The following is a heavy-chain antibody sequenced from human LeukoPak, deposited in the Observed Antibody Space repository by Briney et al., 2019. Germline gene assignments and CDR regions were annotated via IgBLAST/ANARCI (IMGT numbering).Heavy chain of an antibody. CDR2: ISWNSGSI. J-gene: IGHJ4*02. D-gene: IGHD3-22*01. CDR1: GFTFDDYA. CDR3: AKGLYDSSGYYRQALDY. V-gene: IGHV3-9*01. Sequence: GRSLRLSCAASGFTFDDYAMHWVRQAPGKGLEWVSGISWNSGSIGYADSVKGRFTISRDNAKSSLYLQMNSLRAEDTALYYCAKGLYDSSGYYRQALDYWGQGTLVTVSS.